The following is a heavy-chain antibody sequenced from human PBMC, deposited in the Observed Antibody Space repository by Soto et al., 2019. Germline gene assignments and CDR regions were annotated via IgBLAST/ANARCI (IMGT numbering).Heavy chain of an antibody. CDR3: ARHLVQQQLIDAFDI. Sequence: QVQLQESGPGLVKPSETLSLTCTVSGGSINNYYWSWIRQPPGKGLEWIGYVSGYTNYNPSLKSRVTISVDTSKNQFSLKLSSVTAADTAMYHCARHLVQQQLIDAFDIWGQGTMVTVSS. CDR2: VSGYT. D-gene: IGHD6-13*01. CDR1: GGSINNYY. J-gene: IGHJ3*02. V-gene: IGHV4-59*08.